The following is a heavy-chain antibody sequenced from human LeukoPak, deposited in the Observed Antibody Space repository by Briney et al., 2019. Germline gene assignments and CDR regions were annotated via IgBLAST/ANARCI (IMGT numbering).Heavy chain of an antibody. CDR2: IHYTGNT. D-gene: IGHD3-10*01. V-gene: IGHV4-39*07. CDR1: GGSIASSSNY. CDR3: ARLWGARLSYYYYGMDV. J-gene: IGHJ6*02. Sequence: PSETLSLTCTVSGGSIASSSNYWAWIRQPPGKGLEWIGSIHYTGNTHYNPSLKSRVTISVDTSKNQFSLKLSSVTAADTAVYYCARLWGARLSYYYYGMDVWGQGTTVTVSS.